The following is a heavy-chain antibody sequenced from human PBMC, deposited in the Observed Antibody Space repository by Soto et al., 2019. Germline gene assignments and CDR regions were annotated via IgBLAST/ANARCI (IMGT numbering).Heavy chain of an antibody. V-gene: IGHV1-46*01. CDR1: GYTFTSYY. J-gene: IGHJ6*02. CDR3: ARDIETRITIFGVVPNYGMDV. CDR2: INPSGGST. Sequence: GASVKVSCKAPGYTFTSYYMHWVRQAPGQGLEWMGIINPSGGSTSYAQKFQGRVTMTRDTSTSTVYMELSSLRSEDTAVYYCARDIETRITIFGVVPNYGMDVWGQGTTVTV. D-gene: IGHD3-3*01.